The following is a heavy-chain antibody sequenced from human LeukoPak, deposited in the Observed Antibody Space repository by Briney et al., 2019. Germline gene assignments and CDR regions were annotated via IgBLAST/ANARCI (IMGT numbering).Heavy chain of an antibody. CDR2: IYHSGST. V-gene: IGHV4-30-2*01. Sequence: SETLYLTCTVSGGSISSGGYYWSWIRQPPGKGLVWIGYIYHSGSTYYNPSLKSGVTISVDRSKKQFSLKLSSVTAADTAVYYCARGGRLNDFLTYWGQGTLVTVSS. CDR1: GGSISSGGYY. CDR3: ARGGRLNDFLTY. D-gene: IGHD3-3*01. J-gene: IGHJ4*02.